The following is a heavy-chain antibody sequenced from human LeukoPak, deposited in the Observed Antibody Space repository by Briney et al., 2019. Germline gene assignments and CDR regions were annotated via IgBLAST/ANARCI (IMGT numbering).Heavy chain of an antibody. Sequence: KASETLSLTCTVSGGSISSYYWSWIRQPAGKGLEWIGRIYTSGSTNYNPSLKSRVTMSVDTSKNQFSLKLSSVTAADTAVYYCARERPMVRGVIITDSFDYWGQGTLVTVSS. CDR1: GGSISSYY. V-gene: IGHV4-4*07. D-gene: IGHD3-10*01. J-gene: IGHJ4*02. CDR2: IYTSGST. CDR3: ARERPMVRGVIITDSFDY.